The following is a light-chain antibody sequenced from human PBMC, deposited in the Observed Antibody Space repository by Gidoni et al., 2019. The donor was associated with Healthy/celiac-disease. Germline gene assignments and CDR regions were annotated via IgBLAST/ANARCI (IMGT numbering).Light chain of an antibody. CDR1: SSNIGSNY. J-gene: IGLJ3*02. CDR3: AAWDDSLSGPRV. V-gene: IGLV1-47*01. Sequence: QSVLTQPPSASGPPGQRVTISCSGSSSNIGSNYVYWYQQLPGTAPKLLIYRNNQRPSGVPDRFSGSKSGTSASLAISGLRSEDEADYYCAAWDDSLSGPRVFGGGTKLT. CDR2: RNN.